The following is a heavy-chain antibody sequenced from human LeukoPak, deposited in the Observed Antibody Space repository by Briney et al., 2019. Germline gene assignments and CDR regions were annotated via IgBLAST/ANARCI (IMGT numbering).Heavy chain of an antibody. D-gene: IGHD3-3*01. J-gene: IGHJ4*02. V-gene: IGHV3-7*03. CDR2: IKQDGSEK. Sequence: PGGSLRLSCAASGFTFSSYWMSWVRQAPGKGLEWVANIKQDGSEKYYVDSVKGRSTISRDNAKNSLYLQMNSLRAEDTAVYYCASEYDFWSGYVDYWGQGTLVTVSS. CDR1: GFTFSSYW. CDR3: ASEYDFWSGYVDY.